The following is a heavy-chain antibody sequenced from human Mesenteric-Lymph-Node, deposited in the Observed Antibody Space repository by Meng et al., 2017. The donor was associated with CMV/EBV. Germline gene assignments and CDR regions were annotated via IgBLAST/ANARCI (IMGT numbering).Heavy chain of an antibody. J-gene: IGHJ4*02. CDR3: ARDRGYCTSTTCYTSFDF. D-gene: IGHD2-2*02. CDR2: VSGIGDST. CDR1: GFTFSSYS. V-gene: IGHV3-48*04. Sequence: GESLKISCAASGFTFSSYSMNWVRQAPGKGLEWVSDVSGIGDSTYHADSVKGRFTVSRDNAKNTLYLQMDSLRAEDTAVYYCARDRGYCTSTTCYTSFDFWGQGSLVTVSS.